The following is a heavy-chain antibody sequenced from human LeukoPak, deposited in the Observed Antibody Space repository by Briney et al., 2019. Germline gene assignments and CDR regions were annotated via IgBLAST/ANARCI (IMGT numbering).Heavy chain of an antibody. CDR1: GFTISDYG. D-gene: IGHD4-17*01. V-gene: IGHV3-23*01. CDR2: SRSGGADN. CDR3: GRDPNGDYLGAFEF. J-gene: IGHJ3*01. Sequence: GGSLRLSCAASGFTISDYGLVWVRQAPGKGLEWVSGSRSGGADNFYAVAVKGRFTISRDNSKNTLYLQMNSLRADDTAVYYCGRDPNGDYLGAFEFWGHGTTVIVSS.